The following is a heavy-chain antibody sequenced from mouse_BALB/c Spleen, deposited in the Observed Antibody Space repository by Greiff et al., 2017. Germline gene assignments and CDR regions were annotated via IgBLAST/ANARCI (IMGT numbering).Heavy chain of an antibody. Sequence: VKLKESGPGLVQPSQSLSITCTVSGFSLTSYGVHWVRQSPGKGLEWLGVIWSGGSTDYNAAFISRLSISKDNSKSQVFFKMNSLQANDTAIYYCARNSYYGSSYGYYFDYWGQGTTLTVSS. CDR3: ARNSYYGSSYGYYFDY. D-gene: IGHD1-1*01. CDR2: IWSGGST. V-gene: IGHV2-2*02. CDR1: GFSLTSYG. J-gene: IGHJ2*01.